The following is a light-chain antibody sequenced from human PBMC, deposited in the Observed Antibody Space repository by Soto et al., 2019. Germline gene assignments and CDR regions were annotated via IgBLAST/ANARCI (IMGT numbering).Light chain of an antibody. Sequence: QSALTQPPSVSGSPGQSVTISCTGTSSDVGSYNRVSWYQQPPGTAPKLMIYEVSNRPSGVPDRFSGSKSGNTASLTISGLKAEDEADYYCSLYTSSSTEVFGTGTKLTVL. CDR2: EVS. V-gene: IGLV2-18*01. CDR1: SSDVGSYNR. J-gene: IGLJ1*01. CDR3: SLYTSSSTEV.